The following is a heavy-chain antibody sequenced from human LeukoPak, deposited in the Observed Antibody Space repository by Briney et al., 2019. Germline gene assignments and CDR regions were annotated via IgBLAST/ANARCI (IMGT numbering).Heavy chain of an antibody. CDR2: MNPNSGNT. CDR3: ARAGQHGDWFDP. Sequence: ASVKVSCKASGYTFTSYDINWVRQATGQGLEWMGWMNPNSGNTGYAQKFQGRVTITRNTSISTAYMELSSLRSEDTAVYYCARAGQHGDWFDPWGQGTLVTVSS. V-gene: IGHV1-8*03. CDR1: GYTFTSYD. D-gene: IGHD6-13*01. J-gene: IGHJ5*02.